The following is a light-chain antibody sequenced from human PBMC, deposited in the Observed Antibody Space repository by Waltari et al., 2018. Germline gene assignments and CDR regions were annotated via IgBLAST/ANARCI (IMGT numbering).Light chain of an antibody. V-gene: IGKV4-1*01. CDR1: QTILYSSKNKNY. J-gene: IGKJ3*01. CDR3: QQYYSAPFT. Sequence: DIVMTQSPDSLAVSLGERATINCKSSQTILYSSKNKNYLAWYQQKPGQPPKLLMYWASTRESGLPDRFSGNGSGTDLTLTVSSLQAEDVAVYYCQQYYSAPFTFGPGTKVDI. CDR2: WAS.